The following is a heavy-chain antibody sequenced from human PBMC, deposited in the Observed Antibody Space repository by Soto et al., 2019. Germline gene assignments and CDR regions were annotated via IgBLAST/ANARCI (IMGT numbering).Heavy chain of an antibody. CDR1: GFSFSTYE. D-gene: IGHD1-26*01. V-gene: IGHV3-48*03. J-gene: IGHJ3*02. Sequence: EVQLVESGGGLVQPGGSLRLSCAASGFSFSTYEMNWVRQAPGKGLEWVSYISKNGIDIYYADSVKGRFTISRDNANNSRFLQMDSLRPEDTAVYYCAPRKYGSFNIGAFDIWGQGTMVTVSS. CDR2: ISKNGIDI. CDR3: APRKYGSFNIGAFDI.